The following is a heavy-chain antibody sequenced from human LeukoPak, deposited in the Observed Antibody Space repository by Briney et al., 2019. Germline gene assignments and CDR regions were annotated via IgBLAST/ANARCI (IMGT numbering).Heavy chain of an antibody. D-gene: IGHD2-2*01. Sequence: PSETLSPTCAVYGGSFSGYYWSWIRQPPGKGLEWIGEINHSGSTNYNPSLKSRVTKSVDTSKNQFSLKLSSVTAADTAVYYCARGGFVVVRGYNWFDHWGQGTLVTVSS. J-gene: IGHJ5*02. CDR3: ARGGFVVVRGYNWFDH. CDR1: GGSFSGYY. CDR2: INHSGST. V-gene: IGHV4-34*01.